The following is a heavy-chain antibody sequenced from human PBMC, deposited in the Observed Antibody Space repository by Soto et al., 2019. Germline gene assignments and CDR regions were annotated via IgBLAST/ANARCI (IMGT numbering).Heavy chain of an antibody. CDR3: TRDGWYCSGGSCYAQIHDY. Sequence: SLRLSCTASGFTFGDYAMSWFRQAPGKGLEWVGFIRSKAYGGTTEYAASVKGRFTISRDDSKSIAYLQMNSLKTEDTAVYYCTRDGWYCSGGSCYAQIHDYWGQGTLVTVSS. CDR1: GFTFGDYA. D-gene: IGHD2-15*01. CDR2: IRSKAYGGTT. J-gene: IGHJ4*02. V-gene: IGHV3-49*03.